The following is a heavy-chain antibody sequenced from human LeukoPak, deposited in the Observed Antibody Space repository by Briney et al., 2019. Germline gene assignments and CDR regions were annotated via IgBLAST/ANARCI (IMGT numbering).Heavy chain of an antibody. CDR3: ARVPPIAAHYWYFDL. V-gene: IGHV1-69*05. J-gene: IGHJ2*01. D-gene: IGHD6-6*01. CDR1: GGTFSSYA. Sequence: GASVKVSCKASGGTFSSYAISWVRQAPGQGLEWMGGIIPIFGTANYAQKFQGRVTITTDESTSTAYMELSSLRSEDTAVYYCARVPPIAAHYWYFDLWGRGTLVTVSS. CDR2: IIPIFGTA.